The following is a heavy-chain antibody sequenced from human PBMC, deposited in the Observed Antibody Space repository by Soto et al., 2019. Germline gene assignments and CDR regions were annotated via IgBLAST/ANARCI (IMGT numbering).Heavy chain of an antibody. CDR3: ASLRRRQWLVPYYYYGMDV. CDR2: IYYSGST. Sequence: SETLSLTCTVSGGSISSYYWSWIRQPPGKGLEWIGYIYYSGSTNYNPSLKSRVTISVDTSISVDTSKNQFSLKLSSVTAADTAVYYCASLRRRQWLVPYYYYGMDVWGQGTTVT. V-gene: IGHV4-59*12. D-gene: IGHD6-19*01. J-gene: IGHJ6*02. CDR1: GGSISSYY.